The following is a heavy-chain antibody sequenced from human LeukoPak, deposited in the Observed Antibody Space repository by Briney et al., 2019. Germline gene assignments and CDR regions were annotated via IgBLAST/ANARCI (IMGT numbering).Heavy chain of an antibody. CDR3: ARPPTYYYGSGVEY. CDR1: GFTFSSYW. Sequence: GGSQRLSCAASGFTFSSYWMTWVRQAPGKGLEWVANIKQDGSEKYYVDSVKGRFTISRDNAKNSLYLQMNRLRAEDTAVYYCARPPTYYYGSGVEYWGQGTLVAVSS. V-gene: IGHV3-7*01. J-gene: IGHJ4*02. D-gene: IGHD3-10*01. CDR2: IKQDGSEK.